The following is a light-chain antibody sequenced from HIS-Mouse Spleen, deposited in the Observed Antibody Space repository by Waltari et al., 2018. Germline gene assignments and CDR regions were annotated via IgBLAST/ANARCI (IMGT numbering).Light chain of an antibody. CDR2: DDS. J-gene: IGLJ2*01. CDR1: NIGSKS. V-gene: IGLV3-21*03. Sequence: SYVLTQPPSVSVAPGKTARITCGGNNIGSKSVHWYQQKPGQAPVLVVYDDSDRPSGFPGRSPGSNSGNTATLTISRVEAGDEADYYCQVWDSSSDHVVFGGGTKLTVL. CDR3: QVWDSSSDHVV.